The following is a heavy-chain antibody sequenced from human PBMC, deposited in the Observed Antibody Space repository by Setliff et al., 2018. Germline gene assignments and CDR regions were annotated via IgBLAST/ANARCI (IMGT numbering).Heavy chain of an antibody. CDR1: GFTFSLHA. V-gene: IGHV3-23*01. Sequence: GGSLRLSCAVSGFTFSLHAMSWVRQAPGKRLEWVSIINVGGTNTYYRDSVKGRFTISRDNSKSTLYLQMNSLRAEDTAIYYCAKDKDVRVDYFDYWGPGTLVTVSS. J-gene: IGHJ4*02. CDR3: AKDKDVRVDYFDY. D-gene: IGHD3-10*01. CDR2: INVGGTNT.